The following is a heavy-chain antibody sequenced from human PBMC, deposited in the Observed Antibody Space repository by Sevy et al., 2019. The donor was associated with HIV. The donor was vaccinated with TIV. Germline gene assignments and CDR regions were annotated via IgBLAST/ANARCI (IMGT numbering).Heavy chain of an antibody. J-gene: IGHJ4*02. V-gene: IGHV3-7*04. CDR2: IKQDESEK. D-gene: IGHD3-22*01. CDR3: ARGNSGSFDY. CDR1: GFTFSTYW. Sequence: GGSLRLSCAASGFTFSTYWMHWVRPAPGKGLEWVANIKQDESEKYYVASVKGRFTISRDNAKNSLYLQMNSLRPGDTAVYYCARGNSGSFDYWGQGTLVTVSS.